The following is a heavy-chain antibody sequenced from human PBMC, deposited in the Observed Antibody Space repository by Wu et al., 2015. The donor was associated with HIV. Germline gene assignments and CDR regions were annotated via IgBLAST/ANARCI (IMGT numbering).Heavy chain of an antibody. CDR3: ARNTDSVATSLYSLGV. Sequence: QEQLVQSGAEVVKPGASVKVSCKASGYTFTNYDIIWLRQATGQGLEWMGWVNPNTGATGYARNLQGRLTITRDTSTATSYMEMSSLTSEDTAVYYCARNTDSVATSLYSLGVWGQGTVVTVSS. V-gene: IGHV1-8*01. D-gene: IGHD5-12*01. J-gene: IGHJ6*02. CDR2: VNPNTGAT. CDR1: GYTFTNYD.